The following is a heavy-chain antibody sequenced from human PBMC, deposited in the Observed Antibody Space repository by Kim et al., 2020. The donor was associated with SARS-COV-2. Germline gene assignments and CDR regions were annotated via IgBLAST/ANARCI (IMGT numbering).Heavy chain of an antibody. Sequence: ASVKVSCKASGYTFTSYYMHWVRQAPGQGLEWMGIINPSGGSTSYAQKFQGRVTMTRDTSTNTVYMELSSLRSEDTAVYYCAGGILLGGCSSTSCHESLDYYYGMDVWGQGTTVTVSS. CDR2: INPSGGST. J-gene: IGHJ6*02. CDR3: AGGILLGGCSSTSCHESLDYYYGMDV. CDR1: GYTFTSYY. D-gene: IGHD2-2*01. V-gene: IGHV1-46*01.